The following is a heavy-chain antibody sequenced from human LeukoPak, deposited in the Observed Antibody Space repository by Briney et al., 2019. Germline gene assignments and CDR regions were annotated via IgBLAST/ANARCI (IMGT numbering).Heavy chain of an antibody. CDR1: GYSFSSYW. V-gene: IGHV5-51*01. J-gene: IGHJ6*02. Sequence: GESPKISCKGSGYSFSSYWIAWVRQMPGKGLEWMGIIYPGDFGTRYSPSFEGQVIISVDNSINTAYVQWRSLKASDTAMYFCARSLGNSFGLEFYYGMDVWGQGTTVTVSS. CDR3: ARSLGNSFGLEFYYGMDV. CDR2: IYPGDFGT. D-gene: IGHD5-12*01.